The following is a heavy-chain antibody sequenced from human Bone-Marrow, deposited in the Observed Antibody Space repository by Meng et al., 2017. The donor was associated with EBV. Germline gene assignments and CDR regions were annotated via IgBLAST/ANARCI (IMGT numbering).Heavy chain of an antibody. CDR1: GNTCTNYA. J-gene: IGHJ5*02. Sequence: QGALVQSGSAFTSRGASVKVSCTASGNTCTNYAMNWVRQAPEQGLEWMGWIHTNTGNPTYAQGFTGRFVFSLDTSVSTAYLQISSLKPEDTAVYYCATRGRNYYGSGSLDPWGQGTLVTVSS. D-gene: IGHD3-10*01. CDR3: ATRGRNYYGSGSLDP. CDR2: IHTNTGNP. V-gene: IGHV7-4-1*02.